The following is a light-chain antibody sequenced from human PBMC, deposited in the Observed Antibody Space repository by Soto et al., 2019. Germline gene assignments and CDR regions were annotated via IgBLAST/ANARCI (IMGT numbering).Light chain of an antibody. CDR3: CSYAGSYTLV. CDR2: DVN. CDR1: SSDVGGYHY. Sequence: QSALTQPRSVSGSPGQSVTLSCTGTSSDVGGYHYVSWYQHHPGKAPKIIIYDVNKRPSGVPDRFSGSKSGNTASLTISGLQTEDEADYSCCSYAGSYTLVFGGGTKVTVL. J-gene: IGLJ2*01. V-gene: IGLV2-11*01.